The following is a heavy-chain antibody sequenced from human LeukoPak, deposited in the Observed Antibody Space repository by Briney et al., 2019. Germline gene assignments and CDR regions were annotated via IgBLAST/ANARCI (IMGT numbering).Heavy chain of an antibody. V-gene: IGHV4-59*01. Sequence: SETLSLTCTVSGGSISSDYWSWIRQPPGRGLEWIGYIYYSGSTNYNPSLKSRVTISVDTSKNQFSLKLSSVTAADTAVYYCARDGGYSRDWGQGTLVTVSS. D-gene: IGHD6-13*01. CDR2: IYYSGST. CDR1: GGSISSDY. CDR3: ARDGGYSRD. J-gene: IGHJ4*02.